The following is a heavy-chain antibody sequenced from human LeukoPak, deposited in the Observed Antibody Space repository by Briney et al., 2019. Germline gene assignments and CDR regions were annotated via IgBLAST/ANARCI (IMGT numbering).Heavy chain of an antibody. CDR1: GFTFSIYA. D-gene: IGHD3-10*01. CDR2: ISGSGDST. V-gene: IGHV3-23*01. Sequence: PGGSLRLSCAASGFTFSIYAMSWVRQAPGKGLEWVSAISGSGDSTYYADSVEGRFTISRDNSRNTLYLQMNSLRAEDTAVYYCAKAMVRGVIISNFDYWGQGTLVTVSS. J-gene: IGHJ4*02. CDR3: AKAMVRGVIISNFDY.